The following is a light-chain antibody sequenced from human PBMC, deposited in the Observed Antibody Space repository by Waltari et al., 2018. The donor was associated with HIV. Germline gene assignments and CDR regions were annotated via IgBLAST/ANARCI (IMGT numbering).Light chain of an antibody. CDR1: SSDVGNYYL. CDR3: SSYGGSSIWL. CDR2: EAI. J-gene: IGLJ2*01. Sequence: QSALTQPASVSGSPGQSITISCTGPSSDVGNYYLFSWYQQHPGKAPKRIIYEAIKRPSGVSDRISGSKSASTASLTISGLQADDEADYFCSSYGGSSIWLFGGGTKLTVL. V-gene: IGLV2-23*01.